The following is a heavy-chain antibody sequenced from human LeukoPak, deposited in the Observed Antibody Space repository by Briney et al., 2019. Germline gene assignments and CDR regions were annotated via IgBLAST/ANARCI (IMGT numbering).Heavy chain of an antibody. V-gene: IGHV1-69*13. Sequence: SVKVSCKASGGTFSSYAISWVRQAPGQGLEWMGGIIPIFGTANYAQKFQGRVTITADESTSTAYMEVSSLRSEDTAVYYCAREGGRLGYCSGGSCSNWFDPWGQGTLATVSS. D-gene: IGHD2-15*01. CDR3: AREGGRLGYCSGGSCSNWFDP. J-gene: IGHJ5*02. CDR1: GGTFSSYA. CDR2: IIPIFGTA.